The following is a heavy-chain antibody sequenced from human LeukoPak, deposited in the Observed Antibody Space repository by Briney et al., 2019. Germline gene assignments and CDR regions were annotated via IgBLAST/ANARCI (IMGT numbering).Heavy chain of an antibody. J-gene: IGHJ4*02. CDR1: GFIFSNNG. CDR3: AKDPRSSYYDSSGYCDY. D-gene: IGHD3-22*01. V-gene: IGHV3-30*02. CDR2: IRYDGSNK. Sequence: GGSLRLSCAASGFIFSNNGMHWVRQAPGKGLEWVAFIRYDGSNKYYADSVKGRFNISRDNSKNTLYLQMNSLRAEDSAVYYCAKDPRSSYYDSSGYCDYWGQGTLVTVSS.